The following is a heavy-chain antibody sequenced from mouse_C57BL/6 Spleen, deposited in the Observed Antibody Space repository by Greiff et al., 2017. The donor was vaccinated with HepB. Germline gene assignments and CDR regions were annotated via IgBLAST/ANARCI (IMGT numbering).Heavy chain of an antibody. J-gene: IGHJ1*03. V-gene: IGHV1-69*01. D-gene: IGHD2-5*01. CDR1: GYTFTSYW. CDR2: IDPSDSYT. CDR3: ARGGGHYSNHWYFDV. Sequence: VQLQQPGAELVMPGASVKLSCKASGYTFTSYWMHWVKQRPGQGLEWIGEIDPSDSYTNYNQKFKGKSTLTVDKSSSTAYMQLSSLTSEDSAVYYCARGGGHYSNHWYFDVWGTGTTVTVSS.